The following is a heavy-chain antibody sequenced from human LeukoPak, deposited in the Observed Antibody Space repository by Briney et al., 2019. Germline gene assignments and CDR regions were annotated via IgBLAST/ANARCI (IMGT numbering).Heavy chain of an antibody. V-gene: IGHV4-34*01. CDR1: GGSFSGYY. D-gene: IGHD3-22*01. Sequence: SETLSLTCAVYGGSFSGYYWSWIRQPPGKGLEWIGEINHSGSTNYNPSLKSRVTISVDTSKNQFSLKLSSVTAADTAVYYCARSGVITYCYDSSDNWRGYWFDPWGQGTLVTVSS. J-gene: IGHJ5*02. CDR3: ARSGVITYCYDSSDNWRGYWFDP. CDR2: INHSGST.